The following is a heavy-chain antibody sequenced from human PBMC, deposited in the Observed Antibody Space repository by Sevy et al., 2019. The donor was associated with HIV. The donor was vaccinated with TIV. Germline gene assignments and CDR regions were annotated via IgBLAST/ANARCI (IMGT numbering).Heavy chain of an antibody. CDR1: GFTFSSYW. CDR2: IKQDGSEK. Sequence: GGSLRLSCAASGFTFSSYWMSWVRQAPGKGLEWVANIKQDGSEKYYVDSVKGRFTISRDNAKNSLYLQMNSLRAEDTAVYSCARDGGVTTLGGGFKGVDGAFDIWGQGTMVTVSS. D-gene: IGHD3-16*01. CDR3: ARDGGVTTLGGGFKGVDGAFDI. J-gene: IGHJ3*02. V-gene: IGHV3-7*01.